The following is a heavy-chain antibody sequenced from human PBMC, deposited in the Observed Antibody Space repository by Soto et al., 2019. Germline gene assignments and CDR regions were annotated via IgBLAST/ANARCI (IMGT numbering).Heavy chain of an antibody. CDR2: IYPGDSDT. D-gene: IGHD3-10*01. CDR1: GYSFSSYW. V-gene: IGHV5-51*01. Sequence: GESLKISCKGSGYSFSSYWIAWVRQMPGKGLEWMGIIYPGDSDTKHSPSFQGQVTISADKSISTAYLQWNSLQASDTAIYYCARLQSGENYYYCGMDVWGQGTTVTVSS. J-gene: IGHJ6*02. CDR3: ARLQSGENYYYCGMDV.